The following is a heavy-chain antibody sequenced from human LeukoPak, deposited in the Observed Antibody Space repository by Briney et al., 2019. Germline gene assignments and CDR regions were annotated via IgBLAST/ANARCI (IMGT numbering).Heavy chain of an antibody. D-gene: IGHD5-18*01. CDR3: ARGVGYSSYYYMDV. J-gene: IGHJ6*03. Sequence: PSETLSLTCAVYGGSFSGYYWSWIRQPPGKGLEWIGEINHSGSTNYNPSLKSRVTISVDTSKNQFSLKLSSVTAADTAVYYCARGVGYSSYYYMDVWGKGTTVTVSS. V-gene: IGHV4-34*01. CDR1: GGSFSGYY. CDR2: INHSGST.